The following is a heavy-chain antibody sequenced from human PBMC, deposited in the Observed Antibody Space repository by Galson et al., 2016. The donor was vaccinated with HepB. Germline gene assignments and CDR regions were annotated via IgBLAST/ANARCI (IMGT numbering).Heavy chain of an antibody. J-gene: IGHJ4*02. Sequence: SLRLSCAASGFTFSTYWMHWVRQAPGKGLVWVSRIDRDGSSTTYADSVKGRFTISRDNAKNTLYLQMNRLRAEDTAVYYCARWARLVKEAPEATRVRGFDGWGQGTLVTVSS. CDR2: IDRDGSST. D-gene: IGHD3-10*01. V-gene: IGHV3-74*01. CDR1: GFTFSTYW. CDR3: ARWARLVKEAPEATRVRGFDG.